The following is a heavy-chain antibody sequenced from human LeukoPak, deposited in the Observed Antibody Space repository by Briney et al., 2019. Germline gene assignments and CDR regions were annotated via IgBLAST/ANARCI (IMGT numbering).Heavy chain of an antibody. CDR1: GGTFSSYA. Sequence: GASVKVSCKASGGTFSSYAISWVRQAPGQGLEWMGGIIPIFGTANYAQKFQGRVTITADESTSTAYMELSSLRSEDTAVYYCARGSRDYGDYRDAFDIWGQGTMVTVSS. D-gene: IGHD4-17*01. CDR3: ARGSRDYGDYRDAFDI. V-gene: IGHV1-69*13. J-gene: IGHJ3*02. CDR2: IIPIFGTA.